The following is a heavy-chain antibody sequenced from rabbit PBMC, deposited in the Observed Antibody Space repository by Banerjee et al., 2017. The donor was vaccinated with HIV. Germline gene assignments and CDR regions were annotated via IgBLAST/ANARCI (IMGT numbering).Heavy chain of an antibody. CDR1: GFDFSSYY. J-gene: IGHJ6*01. CDR3: ARDGSYDDYGDYGYGMDL. D-gene: IGHD2-1*01. V-gene: IGHV1S7*01. CDR2: IYAGKGST. Sequence: QLKETGGGLVQPGGSLTLSCKASGFDFSSYYISWVRQAPGKGLEWIGIIYAGKGSTDYASWVNGRFTISSDNAQNTVDLQMNSLTAADTATYFCARDGSYDDYGDYGYGMDLWGPGTLVTVS.